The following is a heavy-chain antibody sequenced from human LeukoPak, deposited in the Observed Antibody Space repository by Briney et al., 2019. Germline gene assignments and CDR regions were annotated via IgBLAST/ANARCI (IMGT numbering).Heavy chain of an antibody. J-gene: IGHJ4*02. Sequence: GGSLRLSCAASGFTFSHHWMHWVRQAPGKGLVWVSHISSDESSTTYADSVKGRFTISRDDSKSTLYLQMNSLRAEDTAVYYCVRDFASGSYYNLFDYWGQGTLVTVSS. CDR3: VRDFASGSYYNLFDY. CDR2: ISSDESST. D-gene: IGHD3-10*01. CDR1: GFTFSHHW. V-gene: IGHV3-74*01.